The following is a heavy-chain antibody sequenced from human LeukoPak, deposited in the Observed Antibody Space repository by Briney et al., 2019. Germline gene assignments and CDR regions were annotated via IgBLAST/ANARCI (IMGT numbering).Heavy chain of an antibody. Sequence: SETLSLTCTVSGGSISSGSYYWSWIRQPAGKGLEWIGRIYTSGSTNYNPSLKSRVTISVDTSKNQFSLKLSSVTAADTAVYYCASGLDGYRTGLDYWGQGTLVTVSS. J-gene: IGHJ4*02. CDR2: IYTSGST. CDR3: ASGLDGYRTGLDY. D-gene: IGHD5-24*01. CDR1: GGSISSGSYY. V-gene: IGHV4-61*02.